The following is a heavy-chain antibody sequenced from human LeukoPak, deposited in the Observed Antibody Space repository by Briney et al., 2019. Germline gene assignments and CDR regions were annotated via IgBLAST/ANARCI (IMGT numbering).Heavy chain of an antibody. CDR2: VYPGDSET. CDR3: ASSPRITVVGGGGAFDI. CDR1: GYRFTNYW. J-gene: IGHJ3*02. D-gene: IGHD6-19*01. Sequence: GESLKISCKGSGYRFTNYWIGWVRPMPAKGLAWMGIVYPGDSETRYSTSFQCQVTTSADKAISTAYLQWSRLKASDTGMYYLASSPRITVVGGGGAFDICGEGKMVTASS. V-gene: IGHV5-51*01.